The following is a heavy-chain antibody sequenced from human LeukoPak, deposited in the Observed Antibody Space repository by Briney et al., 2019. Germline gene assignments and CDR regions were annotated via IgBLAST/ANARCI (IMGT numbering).Heavy chain of an antibody. Sequence: GGSLRLSCAASGFTFSSHEMNWVRQAPGKGLEWVSYISSSGSTIYYADSVKGRFTTSRDNAKNSLYLQMNSLRAEDTAVYYCARVSESEWNFDLWGRGTLVTVSS. CDR2: ISSSGSTI. D-gene: IGHD1-14*01. V-gene: IGHV3-48*03. CDR1: GFTFSSHE. CDR3: ARVSESEWNFDL. J-gene: IGHJ2*01.